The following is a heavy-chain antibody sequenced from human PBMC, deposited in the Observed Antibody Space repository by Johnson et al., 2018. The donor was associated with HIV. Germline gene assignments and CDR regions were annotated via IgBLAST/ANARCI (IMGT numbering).Heavy chain of an antibody. Sequence: VQLVESGGGVVRPGGSLRLSCAASGFTFDDYGMSWVRQAPGKGLEWVSAINWNGGNTGYADSVKGRFTISRDNAKNSLYLQRNSLRAEDTALYYCARVITMIVVERKYDAFDVWGQGTMVTVSS. V-gene: IGHV3-20*04. CDR3: ARVITMIVVERKYDAFDV. CDR1: GFTFDDYG. D-gene: IGHD3-22*01. J-gene: IGHJ3*01. CDR2: INWNGGNT.